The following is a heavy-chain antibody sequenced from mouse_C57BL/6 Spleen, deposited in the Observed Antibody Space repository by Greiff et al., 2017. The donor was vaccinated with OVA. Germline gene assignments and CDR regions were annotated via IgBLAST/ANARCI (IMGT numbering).Heavy chain of an antibody. CDR1: GYAFSSSW. V-gene: IGHV1-82*01. CDR2: IYPGDGDT. Sequence: QVQLQQSGPELVKPGASVKISCKASGYAFSSSWMNWVKQRPGKGLEWIGRIYPGDGDTNSNGKFKGKATLTADKSSSTAYMQLSSLTSEDSAVYFCARRGFDYWGQGTTLTVSS. CDR3: ARRGFDY. J-gene: IGHJ2*01.